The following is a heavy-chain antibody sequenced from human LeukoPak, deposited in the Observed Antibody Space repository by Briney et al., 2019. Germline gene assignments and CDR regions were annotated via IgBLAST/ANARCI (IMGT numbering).Heavy chain of an antibody. D-gene: IGHD2-2*01. J-gene: IGHJ5*02. V-gene: IGHV3-48*03. Sequence: GGSLRLSCAASGFTFSSYEMNWVRQAPGKGLEWVSYISSSGSTIYYADSVKGRFTISRDNAKNSLYLQMNSLRAEDTAVYYCARDPGIVVVPAASINWFDPWGQGTLVTVSS. CDR3: ARDPGIVVVPAASINWFDP. CDR2: ISSSGSTI. CDR1: GFTFSSYE.